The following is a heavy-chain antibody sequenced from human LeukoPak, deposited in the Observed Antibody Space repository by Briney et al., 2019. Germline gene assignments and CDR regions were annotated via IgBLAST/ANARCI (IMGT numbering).Heavy chain of an antibody. CDR3: ARLDNSGYYFHDY. Sequence: SETLSLTCTVSGGSISTYYWSWIRQPPGKGLERIGYVHYSGSTNYNPSLKSRLTISLDTSKKQISLKLNSVTAADTAVYYCARLDNSGYYFHDYWGQGTLVTVSS. CDR2: VHYSGST. V-gene: IGHV4-59*08. CDR1: GGSISTYY. J-gene: IGHJ4*02. D-gene: IGHD3-22*01.